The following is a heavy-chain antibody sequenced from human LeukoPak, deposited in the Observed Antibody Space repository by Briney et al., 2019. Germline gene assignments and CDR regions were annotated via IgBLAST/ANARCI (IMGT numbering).Heavy chain of an antibody. D-gene: IGHD3-22*01. Sequence: GASVKVSCKASGCTFLSYVINWVRQATGQGLEWMGWMNPNSGNTGYAQKFQGRVTMTRNTSISTAYMERGSLRSEDTAVYYCARGITYYYHSSGSEWGQGTLVTVSS. CDR2: MNPNSGNT. CDR3: ARGITYYYHSSGSE. J-gene: IGHJ4*02. CDR1: GCTFLSYV. V-gene: IGHV1-8*01.